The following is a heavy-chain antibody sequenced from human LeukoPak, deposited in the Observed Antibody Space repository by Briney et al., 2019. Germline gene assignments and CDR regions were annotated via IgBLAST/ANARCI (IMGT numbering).Heavy chain of an antibody. CDR2: ISHNGGST. J-gene: IGHJ2*01. CDR1: GFTFSSYA. V-gene: IGHV3-64*01. Sequence: GGSLRLSCAASGFTFSSYAMHWVRQAPGKGLEYVSAISHNGGSTYYANSVKGRSTISRDNSKNTLYLQMGSLREEDMAVYHCARDWAGAVRWYFDLWGRGTLVTVSS. D-gene: IGHD3-16*01. CDR3: ARDWAGAVRWYFDL.